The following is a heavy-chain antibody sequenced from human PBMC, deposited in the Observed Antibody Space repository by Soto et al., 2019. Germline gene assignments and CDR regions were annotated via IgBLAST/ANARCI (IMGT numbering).Heavy chain of an antibody. CDR3: AREASSSSWYGGWFDP. CDR1: GFTFSSYS. J-gene: IGHJ5*02. Sequence: GGSLRLSCAASGFTFSSYSMNWVRQAPGKGLEWVSSISSSSSYIYYADSVKGRFTISRDNAKNSLYLQMNSLRAEDTAVYYCAREASSSSWYGGWFDPRGQGTLVTVS. CDR2: ISSSSSYI. V-gene: IGHV3-21*01. D-gene: IGHD6-13*01.